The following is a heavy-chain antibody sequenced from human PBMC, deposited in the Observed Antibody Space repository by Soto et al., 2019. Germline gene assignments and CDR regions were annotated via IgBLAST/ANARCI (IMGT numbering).Heavy chain of an antibody. D-gene: IGHD2-15*01. CDR1: GGSISSYY. Sequence: SETLPLTCTGSGGSISSYYWSWIRQPPGKGLEWIGYIYYSGSTNYNPSLKSRVTISVDTSKNQFSLKLNSVTAADTALYYCARDLVPVVVAATTFDYWGQGTLVTVSS. J-gene: IGHJ4*02. CDR3: ARDLVPVVVAATTFDY. V-gene: IGHV4-59*12. CDR2: IYYSGST.